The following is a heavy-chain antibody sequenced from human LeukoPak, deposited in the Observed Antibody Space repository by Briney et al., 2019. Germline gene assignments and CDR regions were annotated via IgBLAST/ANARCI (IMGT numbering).Heavy chain of an antibody. J-gene: IGHJ3*02. D-gene: IGHD3-16*02. V-gene: IGHV3-48*04. CDR1: GFTFSSYS. CDR2: ISSSSSTI. Sequence: GGSLRLSCAASGFTFSSYSMNWVRQAPGKGLEWVSYISSSSSTIYYADSVKGRFTISRDNAKNSLYLQMNSLRAEDTAVYYCARDIMITFGGVIVMAGAFDIWGQGTMVTVSS. CDR3: ARDIMITFGGVIVMAGAFDI.